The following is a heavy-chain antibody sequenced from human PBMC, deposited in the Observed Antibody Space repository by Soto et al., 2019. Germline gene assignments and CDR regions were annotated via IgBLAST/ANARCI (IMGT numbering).Heavy chain of an antibody. D-gene: IGHD3-22*01. CDR2: ISSSSSYI. CDR3: ARDLSDYDSSGYLPYFQH. Sequence: PGGSLRLSCAASGFTFSSYSMNWVRQAPGKGLEWVSSISSSSSYIYYADSVKGRFTISRDNAKNSLYLQMNSLRAEDTAVYYCARDLSDYDSSGYLPYFQHWGQGTLVTVSS. J-gene: IGHJ1*01. CDR1: GFTFSSYS. V-gene: IGHV3-21*01.